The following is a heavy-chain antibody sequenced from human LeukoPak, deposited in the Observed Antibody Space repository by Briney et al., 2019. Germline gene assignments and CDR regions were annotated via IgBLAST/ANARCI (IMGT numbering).Heavy chain of an antibody. CDR3: ARLPVVPAAIIYYYYYYMDV. CDR2: ISSSSNTI. D-gene: IGHD2-2*01. Sequence: GGSLRLSCAASGFTFSSYSMNWVRQAPGKGLEWVSYISSSSNTIYYADSVKGRFTISRDNAKNSLYLHMDSLRAEDTAVYYCARLPVVPAAIIYYYYYYMDVWGKGTTVTVSS. J-gene: IGHJ6*03. V-gene: IGHV3-48*01. CDR1: GFTFSSYS.